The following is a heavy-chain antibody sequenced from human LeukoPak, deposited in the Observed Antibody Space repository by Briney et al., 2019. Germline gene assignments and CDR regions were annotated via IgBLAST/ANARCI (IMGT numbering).Heavy chain of an antibody. Sequence: GGSLRLSCAASGFTLRSYLMIWVRQAPGKGLEGVANIKRGGREKYYVAALKGRFTISRDNAKHSLYLQMNSVRAEDTAVFYCAREMSGGSCFDYWGQGTLVTVSS. D-gene: IGHD2-15*01. J-gene: IGHJ4*02. CDR2: IKRGGREK. CDR3: AREMSGGSCFDY. CDR1: GFTLRSYL. V-gene: IGHV3-7*01.